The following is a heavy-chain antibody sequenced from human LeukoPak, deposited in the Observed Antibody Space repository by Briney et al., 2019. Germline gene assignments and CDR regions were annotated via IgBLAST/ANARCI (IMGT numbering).Heavy chain of an antibody. J-gene: IGHJ6*02. D-gene: IGHD6-25*01. CDR3: ARSGSYYYYGMDV. CDR2: IYSGGST. CDR1: GFTVSSNY. Sequence: GGSLRLSCAASGFTVSSNYMSWVRQAPGKGLEWVSAIYSGGSTYYADSVKGRFTISRDNSKNTLYLQMNSLRAEDTAVYYCARSGSYYYYGMDVWGQGTTVTVSS. V-gene: IGHV3-66*01.